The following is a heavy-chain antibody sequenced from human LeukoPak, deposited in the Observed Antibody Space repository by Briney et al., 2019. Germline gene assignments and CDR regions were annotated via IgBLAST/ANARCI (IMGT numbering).Heavy chain of an antibody. CDR1: GYTFTSYG. CDR2: ISAYNGNT. V-gene: IGHV1-18*01. D-gene: IGHD3-10*01. Sequence: ASVKVSCKASGYTFTSYGISWVRQAPGQGLEWKGWISAYNGNTNYAQRLQGRVTMTTDTSTSTAYMELRSLRSDDTAVYYCARDPVLWFGELLSDAFDIWGQGTMVTVSS. CDR3: ARDPVLWFGELLSDAFDI. J-gene: IGHJ3*02.